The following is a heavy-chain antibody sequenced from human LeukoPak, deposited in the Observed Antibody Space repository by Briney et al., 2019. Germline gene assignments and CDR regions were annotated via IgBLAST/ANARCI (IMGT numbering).Heavy chain of an antibody. CDR1: GFTFGSSA. CDR3: ARVSIRGAFDI. CDR2: ISSDGSST. Sequence: GGSLRLSCAASGFTFGSSAMSWVRQAPGKGLVWVSRISSDGSSTSYADSVKGRFTISRDNAKNTLYLQMNSLRAEDTAVYYCARVSIRGAFDIWGQGTMVTVSS. V-gene: IGHV3-74*01. J-gene: IGHJ3*02.